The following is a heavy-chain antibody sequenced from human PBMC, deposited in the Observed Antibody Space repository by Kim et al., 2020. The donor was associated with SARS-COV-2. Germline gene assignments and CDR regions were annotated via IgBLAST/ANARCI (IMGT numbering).Heavy chain of an antibody. CDR1: GFTFGDYA. J-gene: IGHJ6*02. V-gene: IGHV3-49*04. D-gene: IGHD3-9*01. Sequence: GGSLRLSCTASGFTFGDYAMSWVRQAPGKGLEWVGFIRSKAYGGTTEYAASVKGRFTISRDDSKSIAYLQMNSLKTEDTAVYYCTRERDILTGYLVYYGMDVWGQGTTVTVSS. CDR3: TRERDILTGYLVYYGMDV. CDR2: IRSKAYGGTT.